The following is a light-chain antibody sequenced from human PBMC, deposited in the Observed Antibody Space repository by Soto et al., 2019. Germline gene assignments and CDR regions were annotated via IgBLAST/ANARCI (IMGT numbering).Light chain of an antibody. CDR2: GAS. CDR1: QSLTSSY. CDR3: QQYESSPPPYS. Sequence: EIVLTQSPGTLSLSPGERATLSCRASQSLTSSYLAWYQQKPGQAPRLLVYGASSRTTGIPNRFSGSGSGKDFPLTISRLEPEDFAVYYCQQYESSPPPYSFGQGTKLELK. V-gene: IGKV3-20*01. J-gene: IGKJ2*03.